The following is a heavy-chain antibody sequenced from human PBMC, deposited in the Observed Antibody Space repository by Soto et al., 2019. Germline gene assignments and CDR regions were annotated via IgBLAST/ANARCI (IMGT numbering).Heavy chain of an antibody. Sequence: RGSLRLSCAASGFTFSSYAMHWVRQAPGKGLEWVAVISFDGNNKFYADTVKGRFTISRDSSKNTLYLQMDNLRAEDTAVFYCARGGRYCTSTSCLVLDSWGQGT. CDR3: ARGGRYCTSTSCLVLDS. CDR2: ISFDGNNK. V-gene: IGHV3-30-3*01. CDR1: GFTFSSYA. D-gene: IGHD2-2*01. J-gene: IGHJ5*01.